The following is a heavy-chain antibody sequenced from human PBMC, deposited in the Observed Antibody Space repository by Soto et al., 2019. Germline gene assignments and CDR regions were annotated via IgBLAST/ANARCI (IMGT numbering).Heavy chain of an antibody. CDR3: ASTYTTSWYWFDP. D-gene: IGHD6-13*01. CDR2: IFSNDEK. Sequence: QVTVKESGPVLVKPTETLTLTCTVSGFSLSNAGLGVSWIRQPPGKALEWLAHIFSNDEKSYSTSLKSRLTISKDTSKSQVDLTMTNMDPVDTATYYCASTYTTSWYWFDPWGQGTLVTVSS. CDR1: GFSLSNAGLG. J-gene: IGHJ5*02. V-gene: IGHV2-26*04.